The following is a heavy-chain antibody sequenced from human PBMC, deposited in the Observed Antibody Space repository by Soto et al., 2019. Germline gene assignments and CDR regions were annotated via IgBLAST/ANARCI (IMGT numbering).Heavy chain of an antibody. CDR3: AKDPYYDILTGGFDY. CDR2: ISWNSGSI. Sequence: VQLVESGGGLVQPGRSLRLSCAASGFTFDDYAMHWVRQAPGKGLEWVSGISWNSGSIGYADSVKGRFTISRDNAKNSLYLQMNSLRAEDTALYYCAKDPYYDILTGGFDYWGQGTLVTVSS. CDR1: GFTFDDYA. D-gene: IGHD3-9*01. V-gene: IGHV3-9*01. J-gene: IGHJ4*02.